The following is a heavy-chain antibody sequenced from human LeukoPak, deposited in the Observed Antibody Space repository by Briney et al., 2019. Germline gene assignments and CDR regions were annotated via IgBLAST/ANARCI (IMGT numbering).Heavy chain of an antibody. CDR2: ISWNSGSI. Sequence: GGSLRLSCAASGFTFDDYAMHWVRQAPGKGLEWVSGISWNSGSIGYADSVKGRFTISRDNAKNSLYLQMNSLRAEDTALYYCAKDMAGDYTGYYYGMDVWGQGTTVTVSS. CDR1: GFTFDDYA. D-gene: IGHD4-17*01. J-gene: IGHJ6*02. V-gene: IGHV3-9*01. CDR3: AKDMAGDYTGYYYGMDV.